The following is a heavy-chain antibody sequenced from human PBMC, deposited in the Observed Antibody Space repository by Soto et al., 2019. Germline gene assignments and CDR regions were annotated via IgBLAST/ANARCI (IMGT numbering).Heavy chain of an antibody. D-gene: IGHD6-19*01. CDR1: GFTFSSYA. CDR2: ISGSGGST. CDR3: AKDLKGAYSSGWYDYYYYYGMDV. V-gene: IGHV3-23*01. Sequence: PGGSLRLSCAASGFTFSSYAMSWVRQAPGKGLEWVSAISGSGGSTYYADSVKGRFTISRDNSKNTLYLQMNSLRAEDTAVYYCAKDLKGAYSSGWYDYYYYYGMDVWGQGTTVTVS. J-gene: IGHJ6*02.